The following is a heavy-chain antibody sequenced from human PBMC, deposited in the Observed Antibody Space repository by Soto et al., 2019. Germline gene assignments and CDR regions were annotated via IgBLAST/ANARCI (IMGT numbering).Heavy chain of an antibody. CDR1: GGTFSSYA. CDR2: IIPISGTA. D-gene: IGHD3-9*01. J-gene: IGHJ4*02. Sequence: ASVKVSCKASGGTFSSYAISWVRQAPGQGLEWMGGIIPISGTANYAQKFQGRVTITADESTSTAYMELSSLRSEDTAVYYCGTIVPNYDFLTGRVYWGQGTLVTVSA. V-gene: IGHV1-69*13. CDR3: GTIVPNYDFLTGRVY.